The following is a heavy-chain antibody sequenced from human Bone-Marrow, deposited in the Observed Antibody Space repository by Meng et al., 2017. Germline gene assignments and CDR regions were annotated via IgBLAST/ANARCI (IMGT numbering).Heavy chain of an antibody. CDR1: GFTFSSYW. CDR3: ARDVEHYYGSGRYYNDFAY. D-gene: IGHD3-10*01. CDR2: IKQDGSEK. V-gene: IGHV3-7*01. J-gene: IGHJ4*02. Sequence: GESLKISCAASGFTFSSYWMSWVRQAPGKGLEWVANIKQDGSEKYYVDSVKGRFTISRDNAKNTLYLQMNSLRADDTAVYYCARDVEHYYGSGRYYNDFAYWGQGSLVTVSS.